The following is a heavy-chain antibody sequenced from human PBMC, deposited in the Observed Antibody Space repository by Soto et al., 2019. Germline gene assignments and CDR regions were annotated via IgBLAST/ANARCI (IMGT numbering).Heavy chain of an antibody. CDR3: ARAAQTYYYYYGMDV. J-gene: IGHJ6*02. CDR1: GGTFSSYA. CDR2: IIPIFGTA. D-gene: IGHD2-15*01. Sequence: SVKVSCKASGGTFSSYAISWVRQAPGQGPGQGLEWMGGIIPIFGTANYAQKFQGRVTITADKSTSTAYMELSSLRSEDTAVYYCARAAQTYYYYYGMDVWGQGTLVTVSS. V-gene: IGHV1-69*06.